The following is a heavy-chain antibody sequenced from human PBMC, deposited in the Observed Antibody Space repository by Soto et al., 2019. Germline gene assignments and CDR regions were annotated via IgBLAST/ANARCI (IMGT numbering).Heavy chain of an antibody. CDR1: GFMFSNHG. CDR3: VRGYNWNDEASDY. Sequence: QVQLVESGGGVVQPGRSLRLSCAASGFMFSNHGMHWVRQAPGKGLEWVAVIWSDGNNRYYADSVKGRFTISRDNSKNTLDLQMNSLRAEDTAVYYCVRGYNWNDEASDYWGQGTLVTVSS. V-gene: IGHV3-33*01. D-gene: IGHD1-1*01. J-gene: IGHJ4*02. CDR2: IWSDGNNR.